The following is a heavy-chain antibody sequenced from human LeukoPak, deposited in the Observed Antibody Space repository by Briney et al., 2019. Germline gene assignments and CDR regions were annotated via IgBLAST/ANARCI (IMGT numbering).Heavy chain of an antibody. Sequence: SETLSLTCAVYGGSFSGYYWSWIRQPPGKGLEWIGEINHSGSTNYNPSLKSRVTISVDTSKNQFSLKLSSVTAADTAVFYCARFQTITMILSDAFDIWGQGTMVTVSS. CDR2: INHSGST. J-gene: IGHJ3*02. CDR3: ARFQTITMILSDAFDI. D-gene: IGHD3-22*01. V-gene: IGHV4-34*01. CDR1: GGSFSGYY.